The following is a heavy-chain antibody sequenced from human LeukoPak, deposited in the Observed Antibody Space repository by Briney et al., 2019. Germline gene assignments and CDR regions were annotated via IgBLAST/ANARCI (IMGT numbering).Heavy chain of an antibody. D-gene: IGHD3-16*01. CDR3: ARRLGELDY. CDR2: IWYDGSNK. V-gene: IGHV3-33*01. CDR1: GFSLSSYG. Sequence: GESLKISCSASGFSLSSYGMHWVRQAPGKGLEWVAVIWYDGSNKYYADSVKGRFTISRDNSKNTLYLQMNSLRAEDTAVYYCARRLGELDYWGQGTLVIVSS. J-gene: IGHJ4*02.